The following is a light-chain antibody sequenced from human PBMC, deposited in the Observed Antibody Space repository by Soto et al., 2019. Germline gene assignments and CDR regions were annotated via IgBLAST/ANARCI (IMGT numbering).Light chain of an antibody. CDR1: QPIDTY. CDR2: AAS. Sequence: DIQMTQSPSSLSASVGDRVTISCRASQPIDTYLNWYQHKPGIAHKLLIYAASSLQTGVPSRFSGDGSGTNFTLTITNLQPGDFAVYYCQQTDRTPLTFGGGTEVETK. CDR3: QQTDRTPLT. J-gene: IGKJ4*01. V-gene: IGKV1-39*01.